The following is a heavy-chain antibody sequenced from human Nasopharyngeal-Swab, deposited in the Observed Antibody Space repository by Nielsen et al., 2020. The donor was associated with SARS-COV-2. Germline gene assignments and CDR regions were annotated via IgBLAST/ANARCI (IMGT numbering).Heavy chain of an antibody. V-gene: IGHV4-34*01. D-gene: IGHD3-22*01. CDR2: INHSGST. J-gene: IGHJ6*03. Sequence: SETLSLTCAVYGGSFSGYYWSWIRQPPGKGLEWIGEINHSGSTNYNPSLKSRVTISVDTSKNQLSLKVSSVTAADTAVYYCARGNVGIVVVIPREHDYYMDVWGKGTTVTVSS. CDR3: ARGNVGIVVVIPREHDYYMDV. CDR1: GGSFSGYY.